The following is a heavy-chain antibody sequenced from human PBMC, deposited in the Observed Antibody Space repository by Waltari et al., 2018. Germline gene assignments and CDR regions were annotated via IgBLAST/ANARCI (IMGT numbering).Heavy chain of an antibody. CDR1: GFTFSSYA. Sequence: QVQLVESGGGVVQPGRSLRLYCAASGFTFSSYAMHWVRQAPGKGLEWVAVISYDGSNKYYADSVKGRFTISRDNSKNTLYLQMNSLRAEDTAVYYCARKPGDRDAFDIWGQGTMVTVSS. D-gene: IGHD7-27*01. V-gene: IGHV3-30-3*01. CDR2: ISYDGSNK. J-gene: IGHJ3*02. CDR3: ARKPGDRDAFDI.